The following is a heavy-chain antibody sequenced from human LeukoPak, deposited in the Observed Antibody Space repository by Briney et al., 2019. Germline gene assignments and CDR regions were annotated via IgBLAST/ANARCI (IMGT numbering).Heavy chain of an antibody. V-gene: IGHV3-30-3*01. Sequence: SGGSLRLSCAASGFTFSSYAMHWVRQAPGKGLEWVAVISYDGSNKYYADSVKGRFTISRDNAKNSLYLQMNSLRAEDTAVYYCARDLAYSSGWYPVDYWGQGTLVTVSS. CDR1: GFTFSSYA. D-gene: IGHD6-19*01. J-gene: IGHJ4*02. CDR2: ISYDGSNK. CDR3: ARDLAYSSGWYPVDY.